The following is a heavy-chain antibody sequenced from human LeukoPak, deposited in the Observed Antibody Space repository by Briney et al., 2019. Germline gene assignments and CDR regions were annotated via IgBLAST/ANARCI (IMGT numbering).Heavy chain of an antibody. J-gene: IGHJ3*02. Sequence: PSETLSLTCTVSGGSISSSSYYWGWVRQPPGKGLEWIGSIYYSGSTYYNPSLKSRVTISVDTSKNQFSLKLSSVTAADTAVYFCARGPYSYDSSGAFDIWGQGTMVTVSS. CDR2: IYYSGST. D-gene: IGHD3-22*01. CDR1: GGSISSSSYY. V-gene: IGHV4-39*01. CDR3: ARGPYSYDSSGAFDI.